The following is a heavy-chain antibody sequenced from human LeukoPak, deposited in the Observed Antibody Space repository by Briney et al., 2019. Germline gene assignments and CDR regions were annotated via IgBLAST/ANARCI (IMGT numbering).Heavy chain of an antibody. V-gene: IGHV3-53*01. CDR2: IYSDGST. CDR1: GFTVSRSY. D-gene: IGHD6-19*01. CDR3: ARVGGPWLVFDY. J-gene: IGHJ4*02. Sequence: PGGSLRLSCAASGFTVSRSYMNWVRQAPGKGLEWVSVIYSDGSTYYADSVKGRFTISRDNSENTLYLQMNSLRAEDTAVYYCARVGGPWLVFDYWGQGTLVTVSS.